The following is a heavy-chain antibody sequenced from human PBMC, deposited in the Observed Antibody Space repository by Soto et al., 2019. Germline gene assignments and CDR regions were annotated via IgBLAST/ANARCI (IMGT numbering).Heavy chain of an antibody. D-gene: IGHD1-20*01. Sequence: SLKVSCKTSGVTFSSYTISCVRHTPGQGLEWMGRIIPILGIANYAQKFQGRVTITADKSTSTAYMELSSLRSEDTAVYYCASEPVTVTGTLPDWGQGTLVTVSS. CDR3: ASEPVTVTGTLPD. J-gene: IGHJ4*02. CDR2: IIPILGIA. CDR1: GVTFSSYT. V-gene: IGHV1-69*02.